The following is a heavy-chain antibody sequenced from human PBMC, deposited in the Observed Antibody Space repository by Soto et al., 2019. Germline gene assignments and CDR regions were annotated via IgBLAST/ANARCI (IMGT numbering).Heavy chain of an antibody. Sequence: ASVKDSCKASGYTFTSYYMHWVRQAPGQGLEWMGIINPSGGSTSYAQKFQGRVTMTRDTSTSTVYMELSSLRSEDTAVYYCAKSLGATSDAFDIWGQGTMVTVSS. J-gene: IGHJ3*02. D-gene: IGHD1-26*01. CDR1: GYTFTSYY. V-gene: IGHV1-46*03. CDR3: AKSLGATSDAFDI. CDR2: INPSGGST.